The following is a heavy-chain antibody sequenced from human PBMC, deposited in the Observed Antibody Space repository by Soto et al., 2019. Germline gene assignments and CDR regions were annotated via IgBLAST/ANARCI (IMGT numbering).Heavy chain of an antibody. J-gene: IGHJ4*02. Sequence: PGGSLRLSCAASGFTFSSYAMSWVRQAPGKGLEWVSAISGSGGSTYYADSVKGRFTISRDNSKNTLYLQMNSLRAEDTAVYYCAMTLAYCGGDCYFDYWGQGTLVTVSS. CDR1: GFTFSSYA. V-gene: IGHV3-23*01. D-gene: IGHD2-21*02. CDR3: AMTLAYCGGDCYFDY. CDR2: ISGSGGST.